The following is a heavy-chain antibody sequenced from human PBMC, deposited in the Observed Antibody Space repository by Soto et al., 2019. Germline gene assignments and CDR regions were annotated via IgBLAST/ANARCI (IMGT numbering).Heavy chain of an antibody. CDR3: TTRGWHDY. CDR2: RKSKTDGGTI. CDR1: GFTFSDAW. V-gene: IGHV3-15*07. Sequence: EVQLVESGGALVKPGGSLRLSCAASGFTFSDAWMNWVRQAPGKGLEWVGRRKSKTDGGTIDYASPVKGRFTISRDDSKNTLYLQMNSLKTEDTAVYYCTTRGWHDYWGQGTLVNVSA. J-gene: IGHJ4*02. D-gene: IGHD6-19*01.